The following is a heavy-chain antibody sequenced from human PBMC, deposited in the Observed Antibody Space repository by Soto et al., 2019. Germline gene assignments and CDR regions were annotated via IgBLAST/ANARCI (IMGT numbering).Heavy chain of an antibody. CDR2: INPSGGST. D-gene: IGHD3-10*01. CDR3: ASRKRYYGSGGYYPYYYGMDV. Sequence: ASVKVSCKASGYTFTSYYMHWVRQAPGQGLEWMGIINPSGGSTSYAQKFQGRVTMTWDTSTSTVYMELSSLRSEDTAVYYCASRKRYYGSGGYYPYYYGMDVWGQGTTVTVSS. V-gene: IGHV1-46*01. J-gene: IGHJ6*02. CDR1: GYTFTSYY.